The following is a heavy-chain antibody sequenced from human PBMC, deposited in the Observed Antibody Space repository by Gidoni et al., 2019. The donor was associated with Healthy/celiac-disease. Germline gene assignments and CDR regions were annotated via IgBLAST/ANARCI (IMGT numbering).Heavy chain of an antibody. D-gene: IGHD3-9*01. V-gene: IGHV3-23*01. CDR3: AKEGVFSRYYDILTGYFQTPTMYYFDY. CDR2: SSGSGGST. J-gene: IGHJ4*02. CDR1: GFTFSSYA. Sequence: ELQLLESGGGLVQPGGSLRLSCAASGFTFSSYALSWVRPAPGTGLDWVSASSGSGGSTYYADSVKGRLTISRDNSKNTLYLQMNSLRAEDTAVYYCAKEGVFSRYYDILTGYFQTPTMYYFDYWGQGTLVTVSS.